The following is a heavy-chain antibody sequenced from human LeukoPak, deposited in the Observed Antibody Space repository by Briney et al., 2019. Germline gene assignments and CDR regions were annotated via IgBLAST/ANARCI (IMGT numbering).Heavy chain of an antibody. Sequence: SETLSLTCTVSGGSISSSSYYWGWIRQPPGKGLEWIGSIYYSGSTYYNPSLKSRVTISVDTSKNQFSLKLSSVTAADTAVYYCARGRDQLRYFDWLSADAFDIWGQGTMVTVSS. CDR1: GGSISSSSYY. CDR2: IYYSGST. D-gene: IGHD3-9*01. CDR3: ARGRDQLRYFDWLSADAFDI. J-gene: IGHJ3*02. V-gene: IGHV4-39*07.